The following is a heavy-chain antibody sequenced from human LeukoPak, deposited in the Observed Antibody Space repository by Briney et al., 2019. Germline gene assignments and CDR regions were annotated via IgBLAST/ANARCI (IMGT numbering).Heavy chain of an antibody. V-gene: IGHV4-39*07. Sequence: SETLSLTCTVSGGSISSSSYYWGWIRQPPGKGLEWIGSIYYSGSTYYNPSLKSRVTISVDTSKNQFSLKLSSVTAADTAVYYCARVKGILYYFDYWGQGTLVTVSS. CDR1: GGSISSSSYY. CDR3: ARVKGILYYFDY. CDR2: IYYSGST. J-gene: IGHJ4*02.